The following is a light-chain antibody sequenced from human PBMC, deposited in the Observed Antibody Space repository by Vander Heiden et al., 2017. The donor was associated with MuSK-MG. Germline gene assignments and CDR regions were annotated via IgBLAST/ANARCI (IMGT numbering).Light chain of an antibody. CDR1: SLRSQY. Sequence: SGPTQSPAVSLALGQTVRITCLGDSLRSQYASWYQQKPGQAPILLIYRRNKRRSGITDRFSGCSSGNRAYLSITGDQEEDEADYYCNSRDTSAEHYVFGTGTKVTVL. CDR2: RRN. CDR3: NSRDTSAEHYV. J-gene: IGLJ1*01. V-gene: IGLV3-19*01.